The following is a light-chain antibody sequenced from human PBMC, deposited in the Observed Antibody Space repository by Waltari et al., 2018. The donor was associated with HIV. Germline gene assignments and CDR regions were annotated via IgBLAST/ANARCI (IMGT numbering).Light chain of an antibody. CDR3: SSYAGSNNFVV. V-gene: IGLV2-8*03. CDR1: GYNY. J-gene: IGLJ2*01. CDR2: EVN. Sequence: GYNYVSWYQQHPGKAPKLIIYEVNKRPSGVPDRFFGSKSGNTASLTVSGLRAEDEADYYCSSYAGSNNFVVFGGGTNLTVL.